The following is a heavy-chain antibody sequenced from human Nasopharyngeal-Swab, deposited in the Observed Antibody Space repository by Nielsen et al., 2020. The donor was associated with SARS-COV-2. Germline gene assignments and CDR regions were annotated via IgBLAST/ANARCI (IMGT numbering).Heavy chain of an antibody. CDR2: IKQDGSEK. J-gene: IGHJ6*02. CDR3: ARDSYYDILTGRDYYYYYGMDV. D-gene: IGHD3-9*01. V-gene: IGHV3-7*01. Sequence: GGSLRLSCAASGFTFSSYWMSWVRQAPGKGLEWVANIKQDGSEKYYVDSVKGRFTISRDNAKNSLYLQMNSLRAEDTAVYYCARDSYYDILTGRDYYYYYGMDVWGRGTTVTVSS. CDR1: GFTFSSYW.